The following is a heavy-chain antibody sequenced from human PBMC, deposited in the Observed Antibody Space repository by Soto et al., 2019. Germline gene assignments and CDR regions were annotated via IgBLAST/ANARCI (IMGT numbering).Heavy chain of an antibody. CDR3: ARVFNGDYDLGFYGMDV. J-gene: IGHJ6*02. CDR1: GGSISSYY. V-gene: IGHV4-59*01. CDR2: IYYSGST. Sequence: KPSETLSLTCTVSGGSISSYYWSWIRQPPGKGLEWIGYIYYSGSTNYNPSLKSRVTISVDTSKNQFSLKLSSVTAADTAVYYCARVFNGDYDLGFYGMDVWGQGTTVTVSS. D-gene: IGHD4-17*01.